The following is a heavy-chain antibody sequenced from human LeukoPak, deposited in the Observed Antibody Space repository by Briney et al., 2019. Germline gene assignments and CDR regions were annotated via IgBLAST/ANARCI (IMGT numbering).Heavy chain of an antibody. J-gene: IGHJ6*03. CDR2: ISYDGSNK. CDR3: ARDWSTVTTPGYYYYMDV. V-gene: IGHV3-30-3*01. D-gene: IGHD4-11*01. CDR1: GFTFSSYA. Sequence: GGSLRLSWAASGFTFSSYAMHWVRQAPGKGLEWVAVISYDGSNKYYADSVKGRFTISRDNSKNTLYLQMNSLRAEDTAVYYCARDWSTVTTPGYYYYMDVWGKGTTVTVSS.